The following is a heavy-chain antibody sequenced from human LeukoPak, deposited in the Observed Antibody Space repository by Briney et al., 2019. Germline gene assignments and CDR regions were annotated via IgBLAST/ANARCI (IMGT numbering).Heavy chain of an antibody. V-gene: IGHV1-2*02. CDR1: GDTFTGYS. CDR3: ARVTSGKRILYFPLNYYYMDV. Sequence: ASVKVSCKTSGDTFTGYSIHWVRQAPGEGLEWMGWINLNSGDTNYAQKFQGRVTMTRDTSISTAYMELRRLRSDDTAVYYCARVTSGKRILYFPLNYYYMDVWGKGTTVTVSS. CDR2: INLNSGDT. D-gene: IGHD2-8*01. J-gene: IGHJ6*03.